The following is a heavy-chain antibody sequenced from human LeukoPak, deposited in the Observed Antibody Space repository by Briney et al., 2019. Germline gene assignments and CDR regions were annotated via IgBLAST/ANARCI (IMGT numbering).Heavy chain of an antibody. CDR2: IIPIFGTA. V-gene: IGHV1-69*05. J-gene: IGHJ5*02. CDR1: GGTFSSYA. D-gene: IGHD3-22*01. Sequence: GASVKVSCKASGGTFSSYAISWVRQAPGQGLEWMGGIIPIFGTANYAQKFQGRVTITTDESTSTAYMELSSLRSEDTAVYYCARERGAYYYDSSGSNWFDPWGQGTLVTVSS. CDR3: ARERGAYYYDSSGSNWFDP.